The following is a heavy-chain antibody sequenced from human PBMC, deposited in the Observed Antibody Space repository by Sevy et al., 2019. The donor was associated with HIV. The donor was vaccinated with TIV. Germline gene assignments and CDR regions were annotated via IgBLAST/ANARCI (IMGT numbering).Heavy chain of an antibody. J-gene: IGHJ5*02. D-gene: IGHD5-18*01. V-gene: IGHV4-39*01. CDR3: ATGRGYTQNWFDP. Sequence: SETLSLTCTVSRGSISSSSYYWGWIRQPPGKGLEWIGSIYYSGSTYYNPSLKSRVTISVDMSKNQFSLKLSSVTAADTAVYYCATGRGYTQNWFDPWGQGTLVTVSS. CDR2: IYYSGST. CDR1: RGSISSSSYY.